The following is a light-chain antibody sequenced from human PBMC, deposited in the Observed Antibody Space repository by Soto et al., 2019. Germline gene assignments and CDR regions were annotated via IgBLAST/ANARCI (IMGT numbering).Light chain of an antibody. CDR1: QGRSNY. J-gene: IGKJ4*01. CDR3: PTSNCAPFT. Sequence: IQMTQSPSSLSASVGYRFTITCRASQGRSNYLAWYHQKPATPPTLRIYHASTLRSGVPSRFSGSGSWTDLTLTISSLQPEDVANYYCPTSNCAPFTFGGGTKVEIK. CDR2: HAS. V-gene: IGKV1-27*01.